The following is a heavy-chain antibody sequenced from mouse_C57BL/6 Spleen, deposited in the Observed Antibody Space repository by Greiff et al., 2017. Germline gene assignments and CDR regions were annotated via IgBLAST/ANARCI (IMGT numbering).Heavy chain of an antibody. CDR2: INPNNGGT. Sequence: EVQLQQSGPELVKPGASVKISCKASGYTFTDYYMNWVKQSHGKSLEWIGDINPNNGGTSYNQKFKGKATLTVDKSSSTAYMELRSLTSEDSAVYYCAIRAYYFDYWGQGTTLTVSS. V-gene: IGHV1-26*01. J-gene: IGHJ2*01. CDR3: AIRAYYFDY. CDR1: GYTFTDYY. D-gene: IGHD3-3*01.